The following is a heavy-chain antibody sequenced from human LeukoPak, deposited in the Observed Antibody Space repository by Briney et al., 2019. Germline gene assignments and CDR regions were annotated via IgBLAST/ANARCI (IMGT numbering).Heavy chain of an antibody. V-gene: IGHV4-39*01. J-gene: IGHJ5*02. CDR2: IYYSGST. CDR1: GGSISSSSYY. CDR3: ARVLDSSGYYYGFDP. D-gene: IGHD3-22*01. Sequence: PSETLSLTCTVSGGSISSSSYYWGWIRQPPGKGLEWIGSIYYSGSTYYNPSLKSRVTISVDTSKNQFSLKLSSATAADTAVYYCARVLDSSGYYYGFDPWGQGTLVTVSS.